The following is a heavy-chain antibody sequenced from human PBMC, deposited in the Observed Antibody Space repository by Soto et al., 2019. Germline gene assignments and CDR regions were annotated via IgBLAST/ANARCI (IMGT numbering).Heavy chain of an antibody. CDR1: GGTFSSYA. CDR2: IIPIFGTA. V-gene: IGHV1-69*06. Sequence: GASVKVSCKASGGTFSSYAISLVRQAPGEGLEWMGGIIPIFGTANYAQKFQGRVTITADKSTSTAYMELSSLRSEDTAVYYCARGIVVVPAAIGDYGMDVWGQGTTVTVSS. CDR3: ARGIVVVPAAIGDYGMDV. J-gene: IGHJ6*02. D-gene: IGHD2-2*01.